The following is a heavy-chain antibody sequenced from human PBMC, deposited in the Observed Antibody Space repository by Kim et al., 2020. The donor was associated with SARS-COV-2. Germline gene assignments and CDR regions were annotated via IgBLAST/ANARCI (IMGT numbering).Heavy chain of an antibody. CDR3: ARDLDYILFDY. J-gene: IGHJ4*02. V-gene: IGHV3-74*01. Sequence: GGSLRLSCAASGFTFSDFNMHWVRQAPGKGLIWVSRINDDGSDTRYADFAKGRFTISRDNAKNTLNLQMNSLRAEDTAVYYCARDLDYILFDYWGQGALFTVSS. D-gene: IGHD4-4*01. CDR2: INDDGSDT. CDR1: GFTFSDFN.